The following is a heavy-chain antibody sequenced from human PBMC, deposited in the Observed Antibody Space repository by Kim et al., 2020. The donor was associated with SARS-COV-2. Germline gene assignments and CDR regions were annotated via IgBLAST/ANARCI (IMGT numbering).Heavy chain of an antibody. J-gene: IGHJ6*02. CDR2: IYSGGST. D-gene: IGHD3-22*01. CDR1: GFTVSSNY. V-gene: IGHV3-53*01. CDR3: AREGHYYDSSGYYYYYGMDV. Sequence: GGSLRLSCAASGFTVSSNYMSWVRQAPGKGLEWVSVIYSGGSTYYADSVKGRFTISRDNSKNTLYLQMNSLRAEDTAVYYCAREGHYYDSSGYYYYYGMDVWGQGTTVTVSS.